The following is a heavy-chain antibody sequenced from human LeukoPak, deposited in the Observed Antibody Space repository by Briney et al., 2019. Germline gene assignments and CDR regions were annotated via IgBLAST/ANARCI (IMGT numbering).Heavy chain of an antibody. D-gene: IGHD6-6*01. CDR1: GYTFTSYD. CDR2: VNPNSGDT. CDR3: ARGAWTSSFDY. J-gene: IGHJ4*02. Sequence: GASVKVSCKASGYTFTSYDVNWVRQATGQGLEWMGCVNPNSGDTAYAQNFQGRVTMTRDTSINTAYMELSSLRSEDTAVYYCARGAWTSSFDYWGQGTLVTVSS. V-gene: IGHV1-8*01.